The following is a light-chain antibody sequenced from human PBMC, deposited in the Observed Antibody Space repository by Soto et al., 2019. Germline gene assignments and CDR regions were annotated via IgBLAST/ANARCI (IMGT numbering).Light chain of an antibody. CDR1: QGVGNY. CDR3: QQHSVCPCT. J-gene: IGKJ1*01. V-gene: IGKV1-27*01. CDR2: DTS. Sequence: DIQMTQSPSSLSASLGDRVTITCRASQGVGNYLAWYQQKPGQAPKLLIYDTSARRTGIPARFSGSGSGTDFTLTISSLQPEDVAAFYCQQHSVCPCTFGQGTKVDI.